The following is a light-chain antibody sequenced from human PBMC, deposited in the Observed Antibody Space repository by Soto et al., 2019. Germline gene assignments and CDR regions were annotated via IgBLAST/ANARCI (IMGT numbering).Light chain of an antibody. CDR3: AAWDDSLSGRYV. J-gene: IGLJ1*01. CDR1: SSNIGSNY. V-gene: IGLV1-47*01. CDR2: RNN. Sequence: QSVLTQLPSASGTPGQRVTISCSGSSSNIGSNYVYWYQQLPGTAPKLLIYRNNQRPSGVPDRFSGSKSGTSASLAISGLRSEDEADYYCAAWDDSLSGRYVFGTGTKVTVL.